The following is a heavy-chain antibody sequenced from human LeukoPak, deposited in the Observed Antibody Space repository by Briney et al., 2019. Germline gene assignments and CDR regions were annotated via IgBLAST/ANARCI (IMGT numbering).Heavy chain of an antibody. J-gene: IGHJ4*02. Sequence: GGSLRLSCAASGFTFSTYSFNWVRQAPGKGLEWVGFIRSKAYGGTTEYAASVKGRFTISRDDSKSIAYLQMNSLKTEDTAVYYRTRGYCSGGSCYPTWAYWGQGTLVTVSS. CDR2: IRSKAYGGTT. CDR3: TRGYCSGGSCYPTWAY. V-gene: IGHV3-49*04. CDR1: GFTFSTYS. D-gene: IGHD2-15*01.